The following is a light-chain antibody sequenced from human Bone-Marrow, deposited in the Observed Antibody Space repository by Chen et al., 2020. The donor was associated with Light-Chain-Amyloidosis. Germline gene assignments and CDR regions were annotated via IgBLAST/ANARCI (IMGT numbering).Light chain of an antibody. CDR3: QSYQGSSQGV. Sequence: NFMLTQRNSVSESPGKKVIISCTRSSGSIATNYVQWYQQRPGSSPTTVIYEDDQRPSGVPDRFAGAIDRSSNSACLTISGLKTEDEADYYCQSYQGSSQGVFGGWTKLSVL. J-gene: IGLJ3*02. V-gene: IGLV6-57*01. CDR2: EDD. CDR1: SGSIATNY.